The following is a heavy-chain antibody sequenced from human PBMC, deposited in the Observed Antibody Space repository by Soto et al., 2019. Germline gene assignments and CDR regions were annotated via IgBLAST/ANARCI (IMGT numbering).Heavy chain of an antibody. CDR3: ARVGYSSSWYFRY. Sequence: GGSLRLSCAASGFTFSDYYMSWIRQAPGKGLEWVSYISSSSSYTNYADSVKGRFTISRDNAKNSLYLQMNSLRAEDTAVYYCARVGYSSSWYFRYWGQGTLVTVSS. D-gene: IGHD6-13*01. CDR2: ISSSSSYT. J-gene: IGHJ4*02. CDR1: GFTFSDYY. V-gene: IGHV3-11*06.